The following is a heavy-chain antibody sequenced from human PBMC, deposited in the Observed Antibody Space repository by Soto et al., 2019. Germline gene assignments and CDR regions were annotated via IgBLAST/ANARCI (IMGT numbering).Heavy chain of an antibody. J-gene: IGHJ4*02. CDR3: ARVRHSGYSYYFDY. CDR1: GFTFSSYW. Sequence: GSLRLSCAASGFTFSSYWMSWVRQAPGKGLEWVANIKQDGSEKYYVDSVKGRFTISRDNAKNSLYLQMNSLRAEDTAVYYCARVRHSGYSYYFDYWGQGTLVTVSS. D-gene: IGHD5-12*01. CDR2: IKQDGSEK. V-gene: IGHV3-7*01.